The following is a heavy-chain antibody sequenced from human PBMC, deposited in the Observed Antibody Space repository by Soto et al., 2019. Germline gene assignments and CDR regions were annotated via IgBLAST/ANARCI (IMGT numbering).Heavy chain of an antibody. CDR3: AAYYDSSEPTFDY. J-gene: IGHJ4*02. CDR1: GFTFSSYA. Sequence: EVQLLESGGGLVQPGGSLRLSCAASGFTFSSYAMSWVRQAPGKGLEWVSAISGSGGSTYYADSVKGRFTISRDNSKNTLDLQMNSLRAEDTAVYYCAAYYDSSEPTFDYWGQGTLVTVSS. CDR2: ISGSGGST. D-gene: IGHD3-22*01. V-gene: IGHV3-23*01.